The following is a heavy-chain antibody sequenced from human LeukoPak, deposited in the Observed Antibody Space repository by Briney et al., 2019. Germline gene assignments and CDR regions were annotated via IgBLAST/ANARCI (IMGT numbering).Heavy chain of an antibody. CDR3: ARYTSSSPGWFAP. CDR2: INAGNGDT. V-gene: IGHV1-3*01. J-gene: IGHJ5*02. CDR1: GYTFTSYA. Sequence: GASVKVSCKASGYTFTSYAMHWVRQAPGHRLEWMGWINAGNGDTRYSLKFQDRVTFTRDTSASTAYMELSSLRSEDTAVYYCARYTSSSPGWFAPWGQGTLVTVSS. D-gene: IGHD6-13*01.